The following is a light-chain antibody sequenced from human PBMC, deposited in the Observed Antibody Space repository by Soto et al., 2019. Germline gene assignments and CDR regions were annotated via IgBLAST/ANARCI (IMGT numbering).Light chain of an antibody. J-gene: IGLJ1*01. Sequence: QSVLTQPPSASASLGASVTLTCTLSSGYSNYKVDWYQQRPGKGPRFVMRVGTGGIVGSKGDGIPDRFSVLGSGLNRYLTSKNIQEEGERHYRCGADRGRGGNFVYVFGTGTKLTV. CDR2: VGTGGIVG. V-gene: IGLV9-49*01. CDR1: SGYSNYK. CDR3: GADRGRGGNFVYV.